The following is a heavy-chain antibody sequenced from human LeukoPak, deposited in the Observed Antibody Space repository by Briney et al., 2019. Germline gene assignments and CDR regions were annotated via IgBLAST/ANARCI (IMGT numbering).Heavy chain of an antibody. CDR2: ISAYNGNT. Sequence: ASVKVSCKASGYTFTSYGISWVRQAPGQGLEWMRWISAYNGNTNYAQKLQGRVTMTTDTSTSTAYMELRSLRSDDTAVYYCARETFSGSYASYFDLWGHGTLVTVSS. D-gene: IGHD1-26*01. V-gene: IGHV1-18*01. J-gene: IGHJ2*01. CDR1: GYTFTSYG. CDR3: ARETFSGSYASYFDL.